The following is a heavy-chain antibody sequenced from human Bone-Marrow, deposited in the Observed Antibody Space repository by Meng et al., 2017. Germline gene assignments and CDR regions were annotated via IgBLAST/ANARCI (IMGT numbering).Heavy chain of an antibody. CDR3: ARGYCSGGSCYSGSYYWYFDL. CDR2: IIPIFGTA. Sequence: SVKVSCKASGYTFSSYAISWVRQAPGQGLEWMGGIIPIFGTANYAQKFQGRVTITADESTSTAYMELSSLRSEDTAVYYCARGYCSGGSCYSGSYYWYFDLWGRGTLVTVSS. D-gene: IGHD2-15*01. CDR1: GYTFSSYA. J-gene: IGHJ2*01. V-gene: IGHV1-69*13.